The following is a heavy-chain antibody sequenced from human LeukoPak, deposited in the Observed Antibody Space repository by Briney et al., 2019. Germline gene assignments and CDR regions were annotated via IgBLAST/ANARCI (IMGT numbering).Heavy chain of an antibody. CDR3: AREEGPTYYYDSSGYYPSYFDY. CDR2: ISSSGSTI. V-gene: IGHV3-48*03. CDR1: GFTFSSYE. Sequence: GGSLRLSCAASGFTFSSYEMNWVRQAPGKGLEWVSYISSSGSTIYYADSVKGRFTISRDNAKNSLYPQMNSLRAEDTAVYYCAREEGPTYYYDSSGYYPSYFDYWGQGTLVTVSS. J-gene: IGHJ4*02. D-gene: IGHD3-22*01.